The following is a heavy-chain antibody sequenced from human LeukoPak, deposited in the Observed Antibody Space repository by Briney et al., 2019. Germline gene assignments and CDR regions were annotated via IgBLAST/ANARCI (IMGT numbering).Heavy chain of an antibody. J-gene: IGHJ4*02. CDR1: GYTFASYG. CDR2: ISGYNGNT. D-gene: IGHD3-10*01. V-gene: IGHV1-18*01. Sequence: ASVKVSCKTSGYTFASYGITWVRQAPGQGLEWMGWISGYNGNTNFAQRFQGRVSLTTHTSATTAYMELRSLTSDDTAMYYCAKDYSGSGSVHLEHWGQGTLVTVSS. CDR3: AKDYSGSGSVHLEH.